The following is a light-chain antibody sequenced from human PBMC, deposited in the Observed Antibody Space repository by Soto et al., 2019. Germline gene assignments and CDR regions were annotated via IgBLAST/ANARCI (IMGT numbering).Light chain of an antibody. CDR3: CSYAGSNTFSYV. Sequence: QSALTQPASVSGSPGQSITISCTGTNSDVGSYNLVSWYQQHPGKAPKLLIYEGSKRPSGSSNRVSGSTSGNTASLTISGLQAEDEAYYYCCSYAGSNTFSYVFGPGTKLTVL. CDR2: EGS. CDR1: NSDVGSYNL. J-gene: IGLJ1*01. V-gene: IGLV2-23*03.